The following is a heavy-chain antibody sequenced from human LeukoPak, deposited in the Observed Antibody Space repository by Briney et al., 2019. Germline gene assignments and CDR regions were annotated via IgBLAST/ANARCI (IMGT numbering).Heavy chain of an antibody. CDR2: IYNNGRT. Sequence: SETLSLTCSVSGDSVSNSRVYWGWIRQTPGEGLEWIGSIYNNGRTYYKSSLESRVTISVDIPKNQFSLKLTSVTAADTAVYYCARDFINYYDSTNWFDPWGQGTLVTVSS. J-gene: IGHJ5*02. CDR3: ARDFINYYDSTNWFDP. V-gene: IGHV4-39*07. D-gene: IGHD3-22*01. CDR1: GDSVSNSRVY.